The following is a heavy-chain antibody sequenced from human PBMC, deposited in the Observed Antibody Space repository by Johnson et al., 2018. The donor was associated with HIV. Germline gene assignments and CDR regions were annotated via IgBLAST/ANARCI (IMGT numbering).Heavy chain of an antibody. V-gene: IGHV3-66*01. Sequence: MQLVESGGVVVQPGKSLRLSCEASGFNVSSNYMSWVRQAPGKGLEWVSVIYKGGSVYYVDSVKGRFIISRDNSKNTVFLHMNSLRAEDTAVYYCARVFRDYYDSSGYSYDAFDIWGQGTMVTVSP. CDR1: GFNVSSNY. J-gene: IGHJ3*02. D-gene: IGHD3-22*01. CDR2: IYKGGSV. CDR3: ARVFRDYYDSSGYSYDAFDI.